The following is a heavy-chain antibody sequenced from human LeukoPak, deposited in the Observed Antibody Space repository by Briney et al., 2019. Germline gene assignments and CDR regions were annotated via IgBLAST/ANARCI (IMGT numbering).Heavy chain of an antibody. CDR3: TRVSYYYDSSGYCPIFDY. J-gene: IGHJ4*02. D-gene: IGHD3-22*01. CDR2: IRSKAYGGTT. Sequence: RSLRLSCTASGFTFGDYTMSWVRQAPGKGLEWVGFIRSKAYGGTTEYAASVKGRFTISRDDSKSIAYLQMNSLKTEDTAVYYCTRVSYYYDSSGYCPIFDYWGQGTLVTVSS. CDR1: GFTFGDYT. V-gene: IGHV3-49*04.